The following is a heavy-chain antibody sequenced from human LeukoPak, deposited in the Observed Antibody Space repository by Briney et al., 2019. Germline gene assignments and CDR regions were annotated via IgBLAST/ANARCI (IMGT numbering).Heavy chain of an antibody. CDR2: IKSKADGGAT. CDR3: TLWFGESIY. Sequence: GGSLRLSCAASGFIFSNAWMSWVRQAPGKGLEWVGRIKSKADGGATDYAAPVKSTFTISRDDSKKTLYLLMNSLKIEDTAVYYCTLWFGESIYWGQGTLVTVSS. J-gene: IGHJ4*02. D-gene: IGHD3-10*01. V-gene: IGHV3-15*01. CDR1: GFIFSNAW.